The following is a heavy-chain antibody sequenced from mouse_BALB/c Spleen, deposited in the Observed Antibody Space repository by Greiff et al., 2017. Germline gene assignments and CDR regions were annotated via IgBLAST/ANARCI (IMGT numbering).Heavy chain of an antibody. CDR3: ARTGRNFDD. CDR1: GFTFSSYA. V-gene: IGHV5-9-3*01. D-gene: IGHD4-1*01. CDR2: ISSGGSYT. Sequence: DVKLVESGGGLVKPGGSLKLSCAASGFTFSSYAMSWVRQTPEKRLEWVATISSGGSYTYYPDSVKGRFTISRDNAKNTLYLQMSSLRSEDTAMYYCARTGRNFDDWGQGTTLTVSS. J-gene: IGHJ2*01.